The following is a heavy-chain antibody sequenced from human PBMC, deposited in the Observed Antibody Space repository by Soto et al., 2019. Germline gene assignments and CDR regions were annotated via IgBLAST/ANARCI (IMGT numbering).Heavy chain of an antibody. CDR1: GGSISSSGYY. D-gene: IGHD5-12*01. Sequence: QVQLQESGPGLVKPSQTLSLTCTVSGGSISSSGYYWSWIRQHPGKGLEWIGYIYDSGSTYYNPSLKSRVTISVDTSKNQFSLKLSSVPAADTAVYYCAREEGGGYDHRWFDPWGQGTLVTVSS. V-gene: IGHV4-31*03. CDR2: IYDSGST. CDR3: AREEGGGYDHRWFDP. J-gene: IGHJ5*02.